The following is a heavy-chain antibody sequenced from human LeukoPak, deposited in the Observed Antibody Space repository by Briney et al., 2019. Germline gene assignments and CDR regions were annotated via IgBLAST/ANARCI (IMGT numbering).Heavy chain of an antibody. D-gene: IGHD2-15*01. J-gene: IGHJ4*02. CDR3: ATYRGMVVAATLFDY. CDR1: GFTFSSYA. V-gene: IGHV3-30-3*01. Sequence: LPGGSLRLSCAASGFTFSSYAMHWVRQAPGKGLEWVAVISYDGSNKYYADSVKGRFTISRDNSKNTLYLQMNSLRAEDTAVYYCATYRGMVVAATLFDYWGQGTLVTVSS. CDR2: ISYDGSNK.